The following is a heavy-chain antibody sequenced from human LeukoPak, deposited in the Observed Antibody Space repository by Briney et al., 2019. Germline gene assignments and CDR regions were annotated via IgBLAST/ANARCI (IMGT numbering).Heavy chain of an antibody. Sequence: SETLSLTCTVSGGSISSGDYYWSWVRQPPGKGLEWIAYIYYSGSTYYNPSLKSRVTISVDTSKNQFSLKLSSVTAADTAVYYCASRSDYGETDYWGQGTLVTVSS. CDR1: GGSISSGDYY. CDR2: IYYSGST. J-gene: IGHJ4*02. CDR3: ASRSDYGETDY. D-gene: IGHD4-17*01. V-gene: IGHV4-30-4*01.